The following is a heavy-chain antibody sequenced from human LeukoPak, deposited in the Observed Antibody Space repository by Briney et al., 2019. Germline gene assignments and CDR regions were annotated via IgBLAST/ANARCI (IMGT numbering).Heavy chain of an antibody. D-gene: IGHD3-10*01. CDR2: ISSSSSYI. V-gene: IGHV3-21*01. Sequence: GGSLRLSCVASGFTFSSHWMSWVRQAPGKGLEWVSSISSSSSYIYYADSVKGRFTISRDNAKNSLYLQMNSLRVEDTAVYYCARNYYGSGSAFDIWGQGTLVTVSS. J-gene: IGHJ3*02. CDR1: GFTFSSHW. CDR3: ARNYYGSGSAFDI.